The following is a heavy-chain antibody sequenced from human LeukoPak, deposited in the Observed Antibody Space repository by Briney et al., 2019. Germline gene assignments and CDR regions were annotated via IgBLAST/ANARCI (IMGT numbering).Heavy chain of an antibody. CDR3: ARWTTTYLDY. Sequence: ASVKVSCKASGYTFTKYGISWVRQAPGQGLEWMGWIAGSDGDTNYAQKFQGRVTITADESTSTAYMELSSLRSEDSAVYYCARWTTTYLDYWGQGTPVTVSS. CDR1: GYTFTKYG. D-gene: IGHD4-11*01. J-gene: IGHJ4*02. CDR2: IAGSDGDT. V-gene: IGHV1-18*04.